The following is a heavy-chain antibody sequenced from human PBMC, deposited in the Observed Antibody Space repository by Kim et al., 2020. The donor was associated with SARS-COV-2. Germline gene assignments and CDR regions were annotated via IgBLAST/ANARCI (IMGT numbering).Heavy chain of an antibody. CDR2: INHSGST. D-gene: IGHD3-3*01. CDR3: ARVSFWGDDDY. V-gene: IGHV4-34*01. Sequence: SETLSLTCAVYGGSFSGYYWSWIRQPPGKGLEWIGEINHSGSTNYNPSLKSRVTISVDTSKNQFSLKLSSVTAADTAVYYCARVSFWGDDDYWGQGTLVTVSS. J-gene: IGHJ4*02. CDR1: GGSFSGYY.